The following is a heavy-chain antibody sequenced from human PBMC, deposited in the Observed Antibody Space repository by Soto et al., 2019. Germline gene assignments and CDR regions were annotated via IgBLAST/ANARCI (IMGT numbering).Heavy chain of an antibody. CDR2: ISGYNGDT. J-gene: IGHJ6*02. CDR1: GYTFTRYG. V-gene: IGHV1-18*01. D-gene: IGHD2-8*01. Sequence: QGHLVQSGAEVKKPGASVKVSCKASGYTFTRYGISWVRQAPGQGLEWMGWISGYNGDTNYAQNLQGRVTMTIDTYTSTAYMELRSLTSDDTDVYYCAKNGQPPYYYYGLDVWGQGTTVTVSS. CDR3: AKNGQPPYYYYGLDV.